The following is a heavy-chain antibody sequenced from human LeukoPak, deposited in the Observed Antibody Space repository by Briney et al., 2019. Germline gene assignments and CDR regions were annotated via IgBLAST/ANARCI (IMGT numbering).Heavy chain of an antibody. CDR2: ISSSSSYI. Sequence: GGSLRLSCAASGVTFSSYSMNWVRQAPGKGLEWGSSISSSSSYIYYADSVKGRFTISRDNAKNSLYLQMNSLRAEDTAVYYCARPLVPAAISAYGMDVWGQATTVTVSS. J-gene: IGHJ6*02. D-gene: IGHD2-2*02. CDR3: ARPLVPAAISAYGMDV. CDR1: GVTFSSYS. V-gene: IGHV3-21*01.